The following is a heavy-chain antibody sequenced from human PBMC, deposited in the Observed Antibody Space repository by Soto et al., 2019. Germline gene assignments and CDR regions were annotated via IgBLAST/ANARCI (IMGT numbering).Heavy chain of an antibody. CDR2: IYYSGST. D-gene: IGHD3-22*01. J-gene: IGHJ4*02. CDR3: MLGSGWKDSAY. CDR1: GGSITSSSYY. V-gene: IGHV4-39*01. Sequence: QLQLQESGPGLVKPSETLSLTCTGSGGSITSSSYYWGWIRQPPGKGLEWIGNIYYSGSTYYNPSLKSRVTISVDTSKNEFSLKRSSVTVADTAVYYCMLGSGWKDSAYWGQGTLVPVSS.